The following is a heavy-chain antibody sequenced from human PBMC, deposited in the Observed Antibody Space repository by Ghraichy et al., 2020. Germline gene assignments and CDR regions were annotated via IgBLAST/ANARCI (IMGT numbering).Heavy chain of an antibody. CDR2: IYWDDGK. V-gene: IGHV2-5*02. CDR3: AHHKFWSGSYGMDV. D-gene: IGHD3-3*01. Sequence: SGPTLVKPTQTLTLTCTFSGFSLSTSGVDVGWIRQPPGKALDWLALIYWDDGKRYSPSLKTRLTITKDTSKNQVVLTMTNMDPVDTATYYCAHHKFWSGSYGMDVWGQGTPVTVSS. J-gene: IGHJ6*02. CDR1: GFSLSTSGVD.